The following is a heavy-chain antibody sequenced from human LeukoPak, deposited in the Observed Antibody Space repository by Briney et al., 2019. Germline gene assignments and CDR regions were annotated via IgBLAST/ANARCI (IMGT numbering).Heavy chain of an antibody. CDR3: ARLVKSSGWYELYFDY. CDR2: IYPGDSDT. J-gene: IGHJ4*02. D-gene: IGHD6-19*01. V-gene: IGHV5-51*01. CDR1: GYSFTSYW. Sequence: GESLKISCKGSGYSFTSYWIGWVRQMPGKGLEWMGIIYPGDSDTRYSPPFQGQVTISADKSISTAYLQWSSLKASDTAMYYCARLVKSSGWYELYFDYWGQGTLVTVSS.